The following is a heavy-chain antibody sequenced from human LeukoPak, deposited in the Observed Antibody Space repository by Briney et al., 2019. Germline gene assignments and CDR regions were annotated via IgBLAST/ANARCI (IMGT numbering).Heavy chain of an antibody. V-gene: IGHV3-23*01. CDR1: GFTFSSYA. D-gene: IGHD6-19*01. CDR3: AKALSVAGGDY. Sequence: GGSLRLSCVDSGFTFSSYAMSWVRQAPGKGLEWVSAISGSGGSTYYADSVKGRFTISRDNSKNTLYLQMNSLRAEDTAVYYSAKALSVAGGDYWGQGTLVTVSS. J-gene: IGHJ4*02. CDR2: ISGSGGST.